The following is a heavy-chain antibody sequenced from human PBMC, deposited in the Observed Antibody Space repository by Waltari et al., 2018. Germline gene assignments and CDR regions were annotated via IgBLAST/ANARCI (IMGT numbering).Heavy chain of an antibody. CDR1: GYTFTGYY. CDR2: INPNSGGT. V-gene: IGHV1-2*02. D-gene: IGHD6-13*01. CDR3: ARDIGAADRPTYYYYGMDV. J-gene: IGHJ6*02. Sequence: QVQLVQSGAEVKKPGASVKVSCKASGYTFTGYYMHWVRQAPGQGLEWMGWINPNSGGTNYAQKFQGRVTMTRDTSISTAYMELSRLRSDDTAVYYCARDIGAADRPTYYYYGMDVWGQGTTVTVSS.